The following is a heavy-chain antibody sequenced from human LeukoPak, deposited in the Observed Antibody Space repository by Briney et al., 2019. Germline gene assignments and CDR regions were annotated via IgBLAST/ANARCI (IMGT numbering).Heavy chain of an antibody. Sequence: ASVKVSCKASGYTFTSYYMHWVRQAPGQGLEWMGIINPSGGSTSYAQKFQGRVTMTRDTSTSTVYMELSSLRSEDTAEYYCARDPVGYSSSPGFDYWGQGTLVTVSS. D-gene: IGHD6-6*01. V-gene: IGHV1-46*01. CDR3: ARDPVGYSSSPGFDY. J-gene: IGHJ4*02. CDR2: INPSGGST. CDR1: GYTFTSYY.